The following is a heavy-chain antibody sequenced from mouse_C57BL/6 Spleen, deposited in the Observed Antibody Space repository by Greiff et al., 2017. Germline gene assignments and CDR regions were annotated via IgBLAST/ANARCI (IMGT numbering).Heavy chain of an antibody. J-gene: IGHJ4*01. V-gene: IGHV1-15*01. D-gene: IGHD2-4*01. Sequence: VQLQQSGAELVRPGASVTLSCKASGYTFTDYEMHWVKQTPVHGLEWIGAIEPETGGTAYNQKFKGKAILTADKSSSTAYMELRSLTSEDSAVYYCTRGGYDSLYGYWGQGTSVTVSS. CDR3: TRGGYDSLYGY. CDR1: GYTFTDYE. CDR2: IEPETGGT.